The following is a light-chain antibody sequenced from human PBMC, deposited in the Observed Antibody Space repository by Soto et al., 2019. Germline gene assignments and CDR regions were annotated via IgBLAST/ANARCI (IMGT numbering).Light chain of an antibody. CDR3: QRYGGSPLYT. CDR1: QSVSSSY. V-gene: IGKV3-20*01. CDR2: GAS. Sequence: EIVLTQSPGTLSLSPGARATLSCRASQSVSSSYLGWYQQKPGQAPRLLIYGASSRATGIPDRFSGSGSGTDVTLTISRLEPEDFAVYYCQRYGGSPLYTFGQGTKLEIK. J-gene: IGKJ2*01.